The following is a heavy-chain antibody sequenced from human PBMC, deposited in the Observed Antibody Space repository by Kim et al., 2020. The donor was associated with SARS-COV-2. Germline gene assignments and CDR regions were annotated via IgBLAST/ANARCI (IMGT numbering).Heavy chain of an antibody. J-gene: IGHJ6*02. CDR1: GFTFSSYA. V-gene: IGHV3-23*03. Sequence: GGSLRLSCAASGFTFSSYAMSWVRQAPGKGLEWVSVIYSGGSSTYYADSVKGRFTISRDNSKNTLYLQMNSLRAEDTAVYYCAKCGGGGWLVRSCYGMDVWGQGTTVTVSS. D-gene: IGHD6-19*01. CDR2: IYSGGSST. CDR3: AKCGGGGWLVRSCYGMDV.